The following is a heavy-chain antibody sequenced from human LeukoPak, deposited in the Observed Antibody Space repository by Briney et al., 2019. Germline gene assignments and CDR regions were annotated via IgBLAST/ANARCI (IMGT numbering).Heavy chain of an antibody. CDR3: AREQLANADYDFWSGRTPRLGYFDL. J-gene: IGHJ2*01. CDR1: GFTVSSNY. D-gene: IGHD3-3*01. Sequence: TGGSLRLSCAASGFTVSSNYMSWVRQAPGKGLEWVSSISSSSSYIYYADSVKGRFTISRDNAKNSLYLQMNSLRAEDTAVYCCAREQLANADYDFWSGRTPRLGYFDLWGRGTLVTVSS. V-gene: IGHV3-21*01. CDR2: ISSSSSYI.